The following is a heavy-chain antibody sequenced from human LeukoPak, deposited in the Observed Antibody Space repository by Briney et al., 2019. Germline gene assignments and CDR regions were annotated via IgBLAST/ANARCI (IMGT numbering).Heavy chain of an antibody. CDR2: IWYDGSNK. J-gene: IGHJ4*02. D-gene: IGHD4-17*01. CDR1: GFTFSSYG. Sequence: GRSLRLSCAASGFTFSSYGMHWVRQAPGKGLEWVAVIWYDGSNKYYADSVKGRFTISRDNSKNTLYLQMNSLRAEDTAVYYCARGATTVTAFYWGQGTLVTVSS. CDR3: ARGATTVTAFY. V-gene: IGHV3-33*01.